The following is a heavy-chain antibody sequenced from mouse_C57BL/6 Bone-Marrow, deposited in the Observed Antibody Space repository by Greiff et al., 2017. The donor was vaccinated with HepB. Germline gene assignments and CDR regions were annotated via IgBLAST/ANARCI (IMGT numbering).Heavy chain of an antibody. CDR1: GYTFTSYW. CDR2: IDPSDSET. J-gene: IGHJ2*01. Sequence: LQQPGAELVRPGSSVKLSCKASGYTFTSYWMPWVKQRPIQGLEWIGNIDPSDSETHYNQKFKDKATLTVDKSSSTAYMQISSLTSEDSAVYYCARTVVATKGDFDYWGPGTTLTVSS. V-gene: IGHV1-52*01. CDR3: ARTVVATKGDFDY. D-gene: IGHD1-1*01.